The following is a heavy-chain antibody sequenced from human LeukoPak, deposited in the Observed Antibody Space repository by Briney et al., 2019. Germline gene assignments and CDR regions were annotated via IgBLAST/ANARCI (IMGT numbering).Heavy chain of an antibody. CDR3: ARELPREVTLDY. CDR1: GFTFISYG. Sequence: GGSLILSCAASGFTFISYGMQWVRQAPGKGLVWVSRINTDGSDISYADSVKGRFTISRDNAKNTVYLQMNSLRGEDTAVYYCARELPREVTLDYSGQGTLVTVSS. D-gene: IGHD2-21*02. CDR2: INTDGSDI. V-gene: IGHV3-74*01. J-gene: IGHJ4*01.